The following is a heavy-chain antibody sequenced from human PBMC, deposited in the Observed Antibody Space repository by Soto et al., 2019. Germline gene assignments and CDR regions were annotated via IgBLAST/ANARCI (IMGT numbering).Heavy chain of an antibody. CDR1: GFTFSSYW. CDR2: INSDGRST. V-gene: IGHV3-74*01. Sequence: GGSLRLSCAASGFTFSSYWMHWVRQAPGKGLVWVSRINSDGRSTSYEDSVKGRFHISRDNAKNTLYLQMNSLRAEDTAVYYCASDWLVEHDYYDRSGYSNWFDPWGQGTLVTVSS. J-gene: IGHJ5*02. D-gene: IGHD3-22*01. CDR3: ASDWLVEHDYYDRSGYSNWFDP.